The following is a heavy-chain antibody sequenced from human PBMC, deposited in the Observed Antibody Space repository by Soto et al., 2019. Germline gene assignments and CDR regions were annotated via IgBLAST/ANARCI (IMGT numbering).Heavy chain of an antibody. J-gene: IGHJ4*02. CDR3: ARSSVVRFGDRDFDY. CDR2: ISSSCSTI. Sequence: GGALRVSWGASGFTFSDYYRSWIRQAPGKRLEWFSYISSSCSTIYYADSVKGRFTISRDNAKNSLYLQMNSLRAEDTAVYYCARSSVVRFGDRDFDYWGQGTLVTVSS. CDR1: GFTFSDYY. D-gene: IGHD2-21*02. V-gene: IGHV3-11*01.